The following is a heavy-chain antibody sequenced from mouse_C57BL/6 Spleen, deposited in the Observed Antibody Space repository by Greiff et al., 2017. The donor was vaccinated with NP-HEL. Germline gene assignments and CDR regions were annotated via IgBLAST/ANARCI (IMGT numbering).Heavy chain of an antibody. J-gene: IGHJ4*01. CDR2: IYPGDGDT. CDR3: ARRDPLRREYYYAMDY. CDR1: GYAFSSYW. Sequence: QVQLKQSGAELVKPGASVKISCKASGYAFSSYWMNWVKQRPGKGLEWIGQIYPGDGDTNYNGKFKGKATLTADKSSSTAYMQLSSLTSEDSAVYFCARRDPLRREYYYAMDYWGQGTSVTVSS. V-gene: IGHV1-80*01. D-gene: IGHD1-2*01.